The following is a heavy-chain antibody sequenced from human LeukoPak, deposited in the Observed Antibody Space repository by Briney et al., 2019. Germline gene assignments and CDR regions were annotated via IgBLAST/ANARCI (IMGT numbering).Heavy chain of an antibody. CDR2: IYYSGST. CDR3: ARRSGMPDHDAFDI. D-gene: IGHD2-2*01. J-gene: IGHJ3*02. Sequence: SETLSLTCTVSGGSISSGGYYWRWIRQHPGKGLEWIGYIYYSGSTYYNPSLKSRVTISVDTSKNQFSLKLSSVTAADTAVYYCARRSGMPDHDAFDIWGQGTMVTVSS. CDR1: GGSISSGGYY. V-gene: IGHV4-31*03.